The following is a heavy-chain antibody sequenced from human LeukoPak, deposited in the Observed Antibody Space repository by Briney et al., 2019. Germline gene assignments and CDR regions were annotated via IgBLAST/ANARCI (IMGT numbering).Heavy chain of an antibody. D-gene: IGHD3-10*01. CDR3: ARSRPWDTMVRGVISHPDGGAFDI. CDR1: GFTFSSYA. Sequence: GGSLRLSCAASGFTFSSYAMHWVRQAPGKGLEWGAVISYDGSNKYYADSVKGRFTISRDNSKNTLYLQMNSLRAEDTAVYYCARSRPWDTMVRGVISHPDGGAFDIWGQGTMVTVSS. V-gene: IGHV3-30*04. CDR2: ISYDGSNK. J-gene: IGHJ3*02.